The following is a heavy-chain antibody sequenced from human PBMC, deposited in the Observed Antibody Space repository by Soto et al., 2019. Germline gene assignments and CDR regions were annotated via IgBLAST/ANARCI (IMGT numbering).Heavy chain of an antibody. Sequence: PGGSLRLSCAASGFTFNNYGMYWVRQAPGKGLEWVAIISNDGSNKYYIESVRGRFTISRDNSKNMLFLQMNSLRVEDTAVYFCTKDGRFDSDGSLYYYYYGMDVWGQGTTVTVSS. V-gene: IGHV3-30*18. CDR2: ISNDGSNK. J-gene: IGHJ6*02. CDR1: GFTFNNYG. CDR3: TKDGRFDSDGSLYYYYYGMDV. D-gene: IGHD2-15*01.